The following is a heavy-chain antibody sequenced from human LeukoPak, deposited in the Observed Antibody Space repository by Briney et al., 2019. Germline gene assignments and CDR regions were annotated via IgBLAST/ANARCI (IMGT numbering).Heavy chain of an antibody. CDR1: GGTFSSYT. CDR3: ARIRSYCGGDCEDYYYGMDV. V-gene: IGHV1-69*02. J-gene: IGHJ6*02. D-gene: IGHD2-21*02. Sequence: GASVKVSCKASGGTFSSYTISWVRQAPGQGLEWMGRIIPILGIANYAQKFRGRVTITADKSTSTAYMELSSLRSEDTAVYYCARIRSYCGGDCEDYYYGMDVWGQGTTVTVSS. CDR2: IIPILGIA.